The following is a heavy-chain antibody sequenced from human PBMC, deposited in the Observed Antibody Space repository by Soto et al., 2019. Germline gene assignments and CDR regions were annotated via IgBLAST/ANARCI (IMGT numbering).Heavy chain of an antibody. Sequence: SETLSLTCTVSGGSISSGGYCWSWIRKHPGKGLEWIGYIYYSGSTYYNPSLKSRVTISVDTSKNQFSLKLSSVTAADTAVYYCARALLWFGDPEYYFDYWGQGTLVTVSS. J-gene: IGHJ4*02. D-gene: IGHD3-10*01. V-gene: IGHV4-31*03. CDR3: ARALLWFGDPEYYFDY. CDR1: GGSISSGGYC. CDR2: IYYSGST.